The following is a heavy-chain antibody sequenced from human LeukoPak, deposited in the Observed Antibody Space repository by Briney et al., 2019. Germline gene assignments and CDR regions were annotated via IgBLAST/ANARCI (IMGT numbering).Heavy chain of an antibody. V-gene: IGHV5-51*01. CDR1: GYSFSTSW. J-gene: IGHJ4*02. CDR3: AGRGAAAGDY. Sequence: GESLKISCKGSGYSFSTSWIGWVRQMPGKGLEWMGIIYPGDSDTKYSPSFQGQVTISADKSISTAYLQWGSLKASDTAMYYCAGRGAAAGDYWGQGTLVTVSS. CDR2: IYPGDSDT. D-gene: IGHD6-13*01.